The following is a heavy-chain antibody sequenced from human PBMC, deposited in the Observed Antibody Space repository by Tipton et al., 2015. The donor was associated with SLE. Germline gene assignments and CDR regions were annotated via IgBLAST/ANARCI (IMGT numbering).Heavy chain of an antibody. CDR1: GGSISSYY. CDR3: ARGGAFWSGPTSYYYFFYYMDV. Sequence: LRLSCTVSGGSISSYYWSWIRQPPGKGLEWIGYIFYSGTTDYNPSLKSRVTISVDTSKNQFSLRLTSVTAADTAVYYCARGGAFWSGPTSYYYFFYYMDVWGKGTTVTVSS. J-gene: IGHJ6*03. CDR2: IFYSGTT. V-gene: IGHV4-59*12. D-gene: IGHD3-3*01.